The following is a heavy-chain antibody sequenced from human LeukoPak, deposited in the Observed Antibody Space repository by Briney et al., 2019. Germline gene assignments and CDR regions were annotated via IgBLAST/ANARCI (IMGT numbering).Heavy chain of an antibody. Sequence: GASVKVSCKASGYTFTSYYMHWVRQAPGQGLEWMGWISAYNGNTNYAQKLQGRVTMTTDTSTSTAYMELRSLRSDDTAVYYCARPQLAAAGTDGMDVWGQGTTVTVSS. J-gene: IGHJ6*02. D-gene: IGHD6-13*01. CDR3: ARPQLAAAGTDGMDV. CDR2: ISAYNGNT. CDR1: GYTFTSYY. V-gene: IGHV1-18*04.